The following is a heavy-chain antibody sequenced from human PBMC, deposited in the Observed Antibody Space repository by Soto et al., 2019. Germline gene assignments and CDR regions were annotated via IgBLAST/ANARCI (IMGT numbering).Heavy chain of an antibody. D-gene: IGHD6-6*01. CDR1: GFTFSSYG. J-gene: IGHJ6*02. Sequence: QVQLVESGGGVVQPGRSLRLSCAASGFTFSSYGMHWVRQAPGKGLEWVAVIWYDGSNKYYADSMKGRFTISRDNSKNTLYLQMNSLRAEDTAVYYCARDPQLVLANTLKARWGHYGMDVWGQGTTVTVSS. CDR3: ARDPQLVLANTLKARWGHYGMDV. V-gene: IGHV3-33*01. CDR2: IWYDGSNK.